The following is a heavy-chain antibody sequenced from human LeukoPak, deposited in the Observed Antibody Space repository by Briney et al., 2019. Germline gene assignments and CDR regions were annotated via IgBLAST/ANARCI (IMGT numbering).Heavy chain of an antibody. D-gene: IGHD3-3*01. Sequence: SETLSLTCTVSGGSISSYYWSWIRQPPGKGLELIGYIYYSGSTNYNPSLKSRVTISVDTSKNQFSLKLSSVTAADTAVYYRAKTITIFGVAPFNWFDPWGQGTLVTVSS. V-gene: IGHV4-59*01. CDR3: AKTITIFGVAPFNWFDP. J-gene: IGHJ5*02. CDR1: GGSISSYY. CDR2: IYYSGST.